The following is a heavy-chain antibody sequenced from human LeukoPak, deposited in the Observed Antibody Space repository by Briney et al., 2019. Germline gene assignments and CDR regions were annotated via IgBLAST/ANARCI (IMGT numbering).Heavy chain of an antibody. CDR2: IYYSGST. J-gene: IGHJ4*02. CDR1: GGSISSGDYY. CDR3: ARVRSGWNYYFDY. V-gene: IGHV4-30-4*01. D-gene: IGHD6-19*01. Sequence: SETLSLTCTVSGGSISSGDYYWSWIRQPPGKGLEWIGYIYYSGSTYYNPSLKSRVTISVDTSKNQFSLKLSSVTAADTAVYYCARVRSGWNYYFDYWGQGTLVTVSS.